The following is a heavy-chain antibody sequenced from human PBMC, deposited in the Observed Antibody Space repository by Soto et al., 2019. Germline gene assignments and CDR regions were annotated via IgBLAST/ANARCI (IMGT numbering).Heavy chain of an antibody. Sequence: ASVKVSCKASGGTFSSYAISWVRQAPGQGLEWMGGIIPIFGTANYAQKFQGRVTMTRDTSTSTVYMELSSLRSEDTAVYYCARDRCSGGSCQTVDHWGQGTLVTVSS. V-gene: IGHV1-69*05. CDR3: ARDRCSGGSCQTVDH. D-gene: IGHD2-15*01. CDR1: GGTFSSYA. J-gene: IGHJ4*02. CDR2: IIPIFGTA.